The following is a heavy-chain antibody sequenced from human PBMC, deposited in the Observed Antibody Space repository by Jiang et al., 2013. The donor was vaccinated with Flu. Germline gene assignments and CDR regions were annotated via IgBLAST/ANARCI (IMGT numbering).Heavy chain of an antibody. CDR1: GGSVSSGGYY. CDR2: IDYSGNT. V-gene: IGHV4-31*03. Sequence: GPGLVKPSQTLSLTCTVSGGSVSSGGYYWSWIRQHPGKGLEWIGYIDYSGNTYYNPSLKSRVSISVDTSKNQFSLKLSSVTAADTAVFYCARSRLGVVTLYYFDYWGQGTLVTVSS. CDR3: ARSRLGVVTLYYFDY. J-gene: IGHJ4*02. D-gene: IGHD3-3*01.